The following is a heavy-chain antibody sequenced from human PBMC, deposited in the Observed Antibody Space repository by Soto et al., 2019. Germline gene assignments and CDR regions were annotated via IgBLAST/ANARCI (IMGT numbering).Heavy chain of an antibody. CDR1: GFTFDDYG. V-gene: IGHV3-20*01. CDR3: ARDLVPDSPNWFDP. Sequence: EVQLVESGGGVVRPGGSLRLSCAASGFTFDDYGMSWVRQAPGKGLEWVTGINWNGGSTGYADSVKGRFTISRENAKNSLYLQMNSRRAEDTALYHCARDLVPDSPNWFDPWGQGTLVTVSS. CDR2: INWNGGST. J-gene: IGHJ5*02. D-gene: IGHD2-21*01.